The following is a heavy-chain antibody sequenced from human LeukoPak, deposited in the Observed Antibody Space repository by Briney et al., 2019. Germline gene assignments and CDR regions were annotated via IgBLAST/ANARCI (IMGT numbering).Heavy chain of an antibody. V-gene: IGHV3-48*04. D-gene: IGHD6-13*01. CDR1: GFTFSSYT. CDR3: ARDFSDSSSWLTYYYYYMDV. J-gene: IGHJ6*03. Sequence: PGGSLRLSCAASGFTFSSYTMSWIRQAPGKGLEWVSYISSSGSTIYYADSVKGRFTISRDNAKNSLYLQMNSLRAEDTAVYYCARDFSDSSSWLTYYYYYMDVWGKGTTVTVSS. CDR2: ISSSGSTI.